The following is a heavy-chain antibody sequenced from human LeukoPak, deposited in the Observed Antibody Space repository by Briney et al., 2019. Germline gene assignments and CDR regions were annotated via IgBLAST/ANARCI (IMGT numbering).Heavy chain of an antibody. J-gene: IGHJ5*02. CDR3: ARGRSYYDILTGYYIPNWFDP. Sequence: VASVKVSCRASGYTFTSYGISWVRQAPGQGLEWMGWISAYNGNTNYAQKLQGRVTMTTDTSTSTAYMELRSLRSDDTAVYYCARGRSYYDILTGYYIPNWFDPWGQGTLVTVSS. CDR2: ISAYNGNT. D-gene: IGHD3-9*01. CDR1: GYTFTSYG. V-gene: IGHV1-18*01.